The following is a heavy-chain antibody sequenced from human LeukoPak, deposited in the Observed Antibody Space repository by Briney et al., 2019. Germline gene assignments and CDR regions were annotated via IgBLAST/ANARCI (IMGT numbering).Heavy chain of an antibody. CDR3: ARDHTRYYYMDV. V-gene: IGHV4-38-2*02. CDR2: FYLDGSI. D-gene: IGHD3-3*01. J-gene: IGHJ6*03. CDR1: SYSFGTPNY. Sequence: PSETLSLTCTVSSYSFGTPNYWGWIRQSPGKGLEWIGSFYLDGSIYYNPSLKNRVTTSLDKSKNQFSLKLSSVTAADTAVYYCARDHTRYYYMDVWGKGTTVTVSS.